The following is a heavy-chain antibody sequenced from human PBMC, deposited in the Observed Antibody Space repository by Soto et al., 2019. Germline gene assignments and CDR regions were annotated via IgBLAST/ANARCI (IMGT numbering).Heavy chain of an antibody. J-gene: IGHJ4*02. CDR2: IIHILGIA. CDR1: GGTFSSYT. V-gene: IGHV1-69*02. Sequence: QVQLVQSGAEVKKPGSSVKVSCKASGGTFSSYTISWVRQAPGQGLEWMGRIIHILGIANYAQKFQGRVTITADKSTSTAYMELSSLRSEDTAVYYCARSCSGGSCYFDYWGQGTLVTVSS. CDR3: ARSCSGGSCYFDY. D-gene: IGHD2-15*01.